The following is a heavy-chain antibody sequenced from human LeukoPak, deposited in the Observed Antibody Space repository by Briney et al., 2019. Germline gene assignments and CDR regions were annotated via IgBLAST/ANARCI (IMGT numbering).Heavy chain of an antibody. V-gene: IGHV3-33*01. CDR3: AREGSSYCSGGSCYSRYYYGMDV. J-gene: IGHJ6*02. D-gene: IGHD2-15*01. CDR1: GFTFSSYG. Sequence: GRSLRLSCAASGFTFSSYGMHWVRQAPGKGLEWVAVIWYDGSNKYYADSVKGRFTISRDNSKNTLYLQMNSLRAEDTAVYYCAREGSSYCSGGSCYSRYYYGMDVWGQGTTVTVSS. CDR2: IWYDGSNK.